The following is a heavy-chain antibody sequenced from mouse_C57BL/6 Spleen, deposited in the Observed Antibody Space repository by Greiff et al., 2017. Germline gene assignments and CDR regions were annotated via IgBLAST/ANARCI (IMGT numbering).Heavy chain of an antibody. V-gene: IGHV1-69*01. CDR3: ARGGLRRPSDY. CDR1: GYTFTSYW. Sequence: QVQLQQPGAELVMPGASVKLSCKASGYTFTSYWMHWVKQRPGQGLEWIGEIDPSDSYTNYNQKFKGKSTLTVDKSSSTAYMQLSSLTSEDSAVYYCARGGLRRPSDYWGQGTTLTVAS. CDR2: IDPSDSYT. D-gene: IGHD2-4*01. J-gene: IGHJ2*01.